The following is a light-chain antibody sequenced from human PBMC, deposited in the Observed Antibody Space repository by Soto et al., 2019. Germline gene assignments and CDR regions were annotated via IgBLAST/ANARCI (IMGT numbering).Light chain of an antibody. CDR3: HQYVIRPRT. V-gene: IGKV3-15*01. Sequence: EIVVTKCPAALRLAPGERATLSCRASQTIDNTLAWYQRKPGQAPRLLIYDASTRATGVPARFSGSGSGTDFTLTISSLQSEDFAVYFCHQYVIRPRTFGLGTKVDIK. J-gene: IGKJ1*01. CDR2: DAS. CDR1: QTIDNT.